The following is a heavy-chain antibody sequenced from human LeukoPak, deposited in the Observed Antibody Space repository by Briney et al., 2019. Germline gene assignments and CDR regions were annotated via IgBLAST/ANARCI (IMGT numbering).Heavy chain of an antibody. CDR3: AGDGPRRIRYGMDV. CDR2: IYTSGST. D-gene: IGHD5-18*01. Sequence: SETLSLTCTVSGGAISSGSYYWGWIRQPAGKGLEWIGRIYTSGSTNYNPSLKSRVTISVDTSKNQFSLKLSSVTAADTAVYYCAGDGPRRIRYGMDVWGQGTTVTVSS. J-gene: IGHJ6*02. V-gene: IGHV4-61*02. CDR1: GGAISSGSYY.